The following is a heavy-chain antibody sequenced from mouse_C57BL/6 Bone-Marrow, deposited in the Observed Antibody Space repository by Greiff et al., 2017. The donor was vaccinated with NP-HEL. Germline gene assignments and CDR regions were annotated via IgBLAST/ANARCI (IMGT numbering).Heavy chain of an antibody. CDR1: GYTFTDYE. CDR2: IDPETGGT. CDR3: TQLADY. D-gene: IGHD4-1*02. V-gene: IGHV1-15*01. J-gene: IGHJ2*01. Sequence: VKLQESGAELVRPGASVTLSCKASGYTFTDYEMHWVKQTPVHGLEWIGAIDPETGGTAYNQKFKGKAILTADKSSSTAYMELRSLTSEDSAVYYCTQLADYWGQGTTLTVSS.